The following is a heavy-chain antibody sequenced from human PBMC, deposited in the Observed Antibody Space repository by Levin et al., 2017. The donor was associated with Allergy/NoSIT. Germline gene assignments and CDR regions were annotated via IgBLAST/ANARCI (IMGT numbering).Heavy chain of an antibody. V-gene: IGHV3-23*01. D-gene: IGHD2-2*01. J-gene: IGHJ6*02. CDR2: ISGSGGST. Sequence: GGSLRLSCAASGFTFSSYAMSWVRQAPGKGLEWVSAISGSGGSTYYADSVKGRFTISRDNSKNTLYLQMNSLVAEDTAVYYCAKGDIVVVPAAIYYYGMDVWGQGTTVTVSS. CDR1: GFTFSSYA. CDR3: AKGDIVVVPAAIYYYGMDV.